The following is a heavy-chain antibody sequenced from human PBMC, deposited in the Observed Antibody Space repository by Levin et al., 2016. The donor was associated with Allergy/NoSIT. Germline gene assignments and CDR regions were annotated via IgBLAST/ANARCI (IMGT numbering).Heavy chain of an antibody. Sequence: GESLKISCRGSGFRFDNYWIGWVRQIPGKGLEWLGNIYPDDSGSTYSPSFQGHVTISADRSINTAYLHWSSLKASDTAMYYCARPSAYVDTAAAFDLWGQGTLVTVSS. V-gene: IGHV5-51*01. J-gene: IGHJ4*02. D-gene: IGHD5-18*01. CDR2: IYPDDSGS. CDR3: ARPSAYVDTAAAFDL. CDR1: GFRFDNYW.